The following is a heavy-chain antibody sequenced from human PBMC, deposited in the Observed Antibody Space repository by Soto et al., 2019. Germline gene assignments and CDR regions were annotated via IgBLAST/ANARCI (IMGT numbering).Heavy chain of an antibody. J-gene: IGHJ3*02. D-gene: IGHD2-15*01. CDR1: VFTCSSYA. CDR3: AKVRGYCSGGSCYSGAFDI. V-gene: IGHV3-23*01. Sequence: WWSLRLSCSASVFTCSSYAMSWFRQAPGKGLEWVSAISGSGGSTYYADSVKGRFTISRDNSKNTLYLQMNSLRAEDTAVYYCAKVRGYCSGGSCYSGAFDIWGQGTMVTVSS. CDR2: ISGSGGST.